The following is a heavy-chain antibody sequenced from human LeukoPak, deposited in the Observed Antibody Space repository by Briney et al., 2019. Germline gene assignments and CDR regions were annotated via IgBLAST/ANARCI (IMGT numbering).Heavy chain of an antibody. CDR2: IRHDEANS. J-gene: IGHJ4*02. CDR1: GFNLNSYA. D-gene: IGHD6-6*01. CDR3: AKEYTPSSPLGELDS. V-gene: IGHV3-30*02. Sequence: GGSLRLSCAVSGFNLNSYAMHWVRQAPGKGLEWVAVIRHDEANSFYADSVQGRFTISRDTSKKLLYLQMNSLRVEDTAVYYCAKEYTPSSPLGELDSWGQGTLVTVSS.